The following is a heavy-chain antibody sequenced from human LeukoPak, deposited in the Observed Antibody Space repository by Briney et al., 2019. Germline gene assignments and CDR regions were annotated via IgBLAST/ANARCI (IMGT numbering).Heavy chain of an antibody. CDR1: GVSVSSGSYY. J-gene: IGHJ5*02. CDR3: ARDARLKYCSGGSCFFDP. D-gene: IGHD2-15*01. V-gene: IGHV4-61*01. Sequence: SETLSLTCTVSGVSVSSGSYYWSWIRQPPGKGLEWIGYNYYSGSTNYNPSLKSRVTISVDTSKNQFSLKLSSVTAADTAVYYCARDARLKYCSGGSCFFDPWGQGTLVTVSS. CDR2: NYYSGST.